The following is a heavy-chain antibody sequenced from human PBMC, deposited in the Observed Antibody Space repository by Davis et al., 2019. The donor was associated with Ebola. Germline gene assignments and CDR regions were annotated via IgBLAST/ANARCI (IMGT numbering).Heavy chain of an antibody. D-gene: IGHD5-12*01. V-gene: IGHV1-3*01. CDR1: GFTFTSYA. CDR3: ARGYSGYDSYY. CDR2: INAGNGNT. Sequence: GESLKISCAASGFTFTSYAMHWVRQAPGQRLEWMGWINAGNGNTKYSQKFQGRVTITRDTSASTAYMELSSLRSEDTAVYYCARGYSGYDSYYWGQGTLVTVSS. J-gene: IGHJ4*02.